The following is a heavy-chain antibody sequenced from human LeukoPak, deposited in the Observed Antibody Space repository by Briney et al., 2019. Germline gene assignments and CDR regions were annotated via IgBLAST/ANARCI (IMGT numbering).Heavy chain of an antibody. D-gene: IGHD3-3*01. V-gene: IGHV4-39*01. CDR3: ARVRNDFWGGYIGINWYFDL. J-gene: IGHJ2*01. Sequence: SETLSLTCTVSGGSISSSSYYWGWIRQPPGKGLEWIGSIYYSGSTYYNPSLKSRVTISVDTSKNQFSLKLSSVTAADTAVYYCARVRNDFWGGYIGINWYFDLWGRGTLVTVSS. CDR1: GGSISSSSYY. CDR2: IYYSGST.